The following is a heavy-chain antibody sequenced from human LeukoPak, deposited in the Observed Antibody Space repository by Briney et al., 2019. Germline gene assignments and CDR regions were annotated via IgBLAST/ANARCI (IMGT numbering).Heavy chain of an antibody. CDR1: GGSISSGGYY. D-gene: IGHD6-19*01. Sequence: PSETLSLTCTVSGGSISSGGYYWSWIRQHPGKGLEWIGYIYYSGSTNYNPSLKSRVTVSVDTSKNQFSLRLRSVTAADTAVYYCARVLNGGWLYYFDYWGQGTLVTVSS. V-gene: IGHV4-61*08. CDR2: IYYSGST. J-gene: IGHJ4*02. CDR3: ARVLNGGWLYYFDY.